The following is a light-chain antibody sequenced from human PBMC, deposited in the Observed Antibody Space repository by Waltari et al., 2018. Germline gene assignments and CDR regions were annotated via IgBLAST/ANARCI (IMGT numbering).Light chain of an antibody. J-gene: IGLJ1*01. Sequence: SYELTQPPSVSVSPGQTARITCSGHELPRKYASWFQQKSGQAPRLVIYEETKRPSGIPGRFSGSSSGTVATLTITGAQVDDEADYYCYSSDSTGLRVFGGGTTVVVL. V-gene: IGLV3-10*01. CDR1: ELPRKY. CDR2: EET. CDR3: YSSDSTGLRV.